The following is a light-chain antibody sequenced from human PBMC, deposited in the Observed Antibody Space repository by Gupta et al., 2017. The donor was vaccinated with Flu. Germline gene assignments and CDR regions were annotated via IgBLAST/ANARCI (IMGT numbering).Light chain of an antibody. CDR1: QSISSW. V-gene: IGKV1-5*03. J-gene: IGKJ1*01. CDR2: KAP. CDR3: QEYDSYSPKA. Sequence: DIQMTQSPSTLSASVGDRVTITCRASQSISSWLAWYQQKPGKAPKLLIYKAPTLESGVPSRFSGSGSGTEFTLTISSLQPDDLATYYCQEYDSYSPKAFGQGTKVEI.